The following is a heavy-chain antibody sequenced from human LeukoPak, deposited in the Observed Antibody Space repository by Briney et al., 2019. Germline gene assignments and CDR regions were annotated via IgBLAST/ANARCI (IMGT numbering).Heavy chain of an antibody. D-gene: IGHD3-22*01. CDR1: GGTFSSYA. CDR2: IIPIFGTA. V-gene: IGHV1-69*01. J-gene: IGHJ3*02. Sequence: GSSVKVSCKASGGTFSSYAISWVRQAPGQGLEWMGGIIPIFGTANYAQEFQGRVTITADESTSTAYMELSSLRSEDTAVYYCARDRYYDSSGYYYLVHAFDIWGQGTMVTVSS. CDR3: ARDRYYDSSGYYYLVHAFDI.